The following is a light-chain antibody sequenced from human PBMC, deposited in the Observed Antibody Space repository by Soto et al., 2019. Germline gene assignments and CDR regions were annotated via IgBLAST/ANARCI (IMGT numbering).Light chain of an antibody. CDR1: QSVGSN. Sequence: EIVLTQFPGTLSLSPGERATLSCRASQSVGSNYLAWYQQRPGQPPNLLIYGASTRATGIPARFSGSGSGTEFTLTISSLQSEDFAVYYCQQFHNWPPITFGQGTRLEIK. V-gene: IGKV3-15*01. CDR3: QQFHNWPPIT. CDR2: GAS. J-gene: IGKJ5*01.